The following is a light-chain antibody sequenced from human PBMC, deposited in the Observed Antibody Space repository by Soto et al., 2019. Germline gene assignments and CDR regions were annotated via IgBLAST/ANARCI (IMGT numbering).Light chain of an antibody. CDR1: ETVAIN. Sequence: PGERATLSCWASETVAINLAWYQQKPGQAPRLLISGASTRAAGISDRFRGSGSGTEFTLTISSLRSEDSAIYYCQQYFEWPPMTFGQGTKVEI. CDR3: QQYFEWPPMT. J-gene: IGKJ1*01. V-gene: IGKV3-15*01. CDR2: GAS.